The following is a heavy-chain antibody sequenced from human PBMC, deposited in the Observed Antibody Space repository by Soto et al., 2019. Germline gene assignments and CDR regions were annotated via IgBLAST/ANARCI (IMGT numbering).Heavy chain of an antibody. CDR2: INHSGST. V-gene: IGHV4-34*01. J-gene: IGHJ4*02. Sequence: QVQLQQWGAGLLKNSENLSLTCAVYGGSFRGYYWSWIRQPPGKGLEWIGEINHSGSTNYNPSLKSRVTISVDTSKNQFSLKLSSVTAAYTAVYFCARGGDRGYAYGVQGALVTVSS. CDR1: GGSFRGYY. CDR3: ARGGDRGYAY. D-gene: IGHD5-12*01.